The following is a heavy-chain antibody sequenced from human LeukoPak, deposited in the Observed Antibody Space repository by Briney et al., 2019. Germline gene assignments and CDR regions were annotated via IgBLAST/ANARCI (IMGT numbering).Heavy chain of an antibody. CDR1: GFAFSSYN. CDR2: IGSSGSPT. Sequence: GGSLRLSCAASGFAFSSYNMNWVRQAPGKGLEWISYIGSSGSPTHYADSVGGRFTISSDNAKNSLYLQMNSLRDEDTAVYFCARRPYSDTSGRLSDVWGQGTTVTVSS. D-gene: IGHD3-22*01. V-gene: IGHV3-48*02. J-gene: IGHJ6*02. CDR3: ARRPYSDTSGRLSDV.